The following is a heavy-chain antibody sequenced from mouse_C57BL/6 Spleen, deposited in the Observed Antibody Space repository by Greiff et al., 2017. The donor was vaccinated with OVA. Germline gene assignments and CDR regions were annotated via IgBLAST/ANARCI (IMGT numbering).Heavy chain of an antibody. J-gene: IGHJ3*01. D-gene: IGHD1-1*01. CDR3: ARGDYGSSPGAY. V-gene: IGHV1-39*01. CDR1: GYSFTDYN. Sequence: EVKLMESGPELVKPGASVKISCKASGYSFTDYNMNWVKQSNGKSLEWIGVINPNYGTTSYNQKFKGKATLTVDQSSSTAYMQLNSLTSEDSAVYYCARGDYGSSPGAYWGQGTLVTVSA. CDR2: INPNYGTT.